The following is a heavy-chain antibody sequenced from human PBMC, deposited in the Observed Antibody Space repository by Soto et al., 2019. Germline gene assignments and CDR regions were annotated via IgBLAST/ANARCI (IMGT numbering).Heavy chain of an antibody. CDR3: ARSWSGTDY. Sequence: PAETLSLTCAVYGLSFSNYYLNWIRQPPGKGLEWIGCVHDSGTTNYNPSLKIRVTISLDTSNNQFSLRLSSVTAADKAVYYCARSWSGTDYWGQGTLVTVSS. CDR2: VHDSGTT. D-gene: IGHD3-10*01. CDR1: GLSFSNYY. J-gene: IGHJ4*02. V-gene: IGHV4-59*01.